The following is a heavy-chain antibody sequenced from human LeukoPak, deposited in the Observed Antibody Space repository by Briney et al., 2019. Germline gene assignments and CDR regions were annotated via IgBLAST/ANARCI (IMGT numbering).Heavy chain of an antibody. Sequence: PGGSLRLSCAASGFTFDNFAMSWVRQAPGKGLVWVSRINWNGGSTGYADSVKGRFTISRDNAKNTLYLQMNSLRAEDTALYYCARGGLEYWGQGPVVIVFS. CDR2: INWNGGST. V-gene: IGHV3-20*04. CDR1: GFTFDNFA. CDR3: ARGGLEY. J-gene: IGHJ4*02. D-gene: IGHD3-16*01.